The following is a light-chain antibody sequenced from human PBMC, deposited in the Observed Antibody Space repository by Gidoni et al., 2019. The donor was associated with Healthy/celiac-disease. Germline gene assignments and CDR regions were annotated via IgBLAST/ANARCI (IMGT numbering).Light chain of an antibody. CDR1: QDIRNY. Sequence: DIQMTQSPSSLSASVGDRVPITCQASQDIRNYLNWYQQKPGKAPKLLIYDASNLERGVPSRFSGSGSGTDFTFTISSRQPEDSATYFCQKFDNLPYTFGRGTKLEIK. CDR2: DAS. V-gene: IGKV1-33*01. CDR3: QKFDNLPYT. J-gene: IGKJ2*01.